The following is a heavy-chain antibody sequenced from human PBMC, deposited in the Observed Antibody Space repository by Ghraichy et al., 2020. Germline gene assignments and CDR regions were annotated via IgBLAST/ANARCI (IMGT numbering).Heavy chain of an antibody. V-gene: IGHV4-59*01. Sequence: GSLRLSCTVSGGSISSYYWSWIRQPPGKGLEWIGYIYYSGSTNYNPSLKSRVTISVDTSKNQFSLKLSSVTAADTAVYYCARDYDSSGYYFDYWGQGTLVTVSS. J-gene: IGHJ4*02. CDR3: ARDYDSSGYYFDY. CDR2: IYYSGST. CDR1: GGSISSYY. D-gene: IGHD3-22*01.